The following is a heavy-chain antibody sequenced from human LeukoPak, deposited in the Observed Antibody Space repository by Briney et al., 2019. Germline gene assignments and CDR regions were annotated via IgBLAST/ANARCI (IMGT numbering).Heavy chain of an antibody. J-gene: IGHJ4*02. V-gene: IGHV3-53*01. D-gene: IGHD2-21*01. Sequence: GGSLRLSCGVSGYSVSNNHMSWVRQAPGKGLEWLSVLFSGASTNYADSVKGRFTISRDQSKNTLFLQMNNLRVEDTAVYYCTRDPVTYCGGDCWGQGTLVTVSS. CDR2: LFSGAST. CDR1: GYSVSNNH. CDR3: TRDPVTYCGGDC.